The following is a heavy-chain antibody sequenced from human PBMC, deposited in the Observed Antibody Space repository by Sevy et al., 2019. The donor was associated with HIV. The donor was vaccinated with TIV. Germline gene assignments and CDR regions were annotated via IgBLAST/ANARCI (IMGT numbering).Heavy chain of an antibody. CDR3: AKDIIAVVGDDFDI. Sequence: GGSLRLSCAASGFTFNSYAMNWVRQAPGKGLEWVSAISGPIGDTYYADSVKGRFTISRDNSKNTLYLQMNSLRAEDTAVYYCAKDIIAVVGDDFDIWGQGTMVTVSS. CDR2: ISGPIGDT. D-gene: IGHD6-19*01. V-gene: IGHV3-23*01. CDR1: GFTFNSYA. J-gene: IGHJ3*02.